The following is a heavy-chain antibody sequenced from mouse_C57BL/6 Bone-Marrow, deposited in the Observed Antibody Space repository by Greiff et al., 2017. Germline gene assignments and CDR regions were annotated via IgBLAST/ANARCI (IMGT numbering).Heavy chain of an antibody. CDR3: ARQQLGRFAY. CDR1: GFTFSSYG. J-gene: IGHJ3*01. V-gene: IGHV5-6*01. Sequence: EVQGVESGGDLVKPGGSLKLSCAASGFTFSSYGMSWVRQTPDKRLAWVATISRGGSCPYYPDSVKGRFTISRDNAKNTLYLQMSSLKSEDTAMYYCARQQLGRFAYWVQGTLVTVSA. CDR2: ISRGGSCP. D-gene: IGHD4-1*02.